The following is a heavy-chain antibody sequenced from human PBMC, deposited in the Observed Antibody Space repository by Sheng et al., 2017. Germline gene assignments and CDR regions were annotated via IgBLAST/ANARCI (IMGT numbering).Heavy chain of an antibody. J-gene: IGHJ4*02. CDR1: GYTFTTTG. CDR3: ARGSGFFDY. Sequence: EVQLVQSGAEVKKPGESLKISCKGSGYTFTTTGSPGCARCPGKAWSGWESSILLTLIPDSARPSKVQVTISADKSISTAYLQWSSLKASDTAMYYCARGSGFFDYWGQGTPVTVSS. D-gene: IGHD6-25*01. V-gene: IGHV5-51*06. CDR2: SILLTLIP.